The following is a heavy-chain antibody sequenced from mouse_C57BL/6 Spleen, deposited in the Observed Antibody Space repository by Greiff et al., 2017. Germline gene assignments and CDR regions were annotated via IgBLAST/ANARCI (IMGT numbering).Heavy chain of an antibody. V-gene: IGHV6-3*01. Sequence: EVKVEESGGGLVQPGGSMKLSCVASGFTFSNYWMNWVRQSPEKGLEWVAQIRLKSDNYATTYAGSVKGRFTISRDDSKSSVYLQMNNLRAEDTGIYYCTCISNGLRAIYYDYDGYFDYWGQGTTLTVSS. CDR1: GFTFSNYW. J-gene: IGHJ2*01. CDR2: IRLKSDNYAT. CDR3: TCISNGLRAIYYDYDGYFDY. D-gene: IGHD2-4*01.